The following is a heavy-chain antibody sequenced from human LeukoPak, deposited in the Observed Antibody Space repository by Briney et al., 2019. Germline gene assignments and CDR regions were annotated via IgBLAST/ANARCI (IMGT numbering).Heavy chain of an antibody. CDR2: MNPNSGDT. V-gene: IGHV1-8*01. CDR1: GYTFTTYD. D-gene: IGHD3-22*01. J-gene: IGHJ4*02. Sequence: ASVKVSCKASGYTFTTYDLTWVRQATGQGLEWMGWMNPNSGDTGYAQKFQGRVTLTRDTSISTAYMELSSLRSVDTAVYYCARGFSDYDGSDYAFSYYWGQGTLVTVSS. CDR3: ARGFSDYDGSDYAFSYY.